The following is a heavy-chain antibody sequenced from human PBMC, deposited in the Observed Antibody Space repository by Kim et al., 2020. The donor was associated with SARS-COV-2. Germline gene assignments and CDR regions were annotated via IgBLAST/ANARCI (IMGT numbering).Heavy chain of an antibody. V-gene: IGHV4-34*01. Sequence: SETLSLTCGVYGGSFSGYYWSWIRQPPGKGLEWIGEIYHGGSTNYNPSLKSRVTISIATSKRQLSLTLTSVTAAETAVYYCATPALGTGWRSYCSETGMDVWGQGTTVTV. J-gene: IGHJ6*02. D-gene: IGHD3-16*01. CDR2: IYHGGST. CDR3: ATPALGTGWRSYCSETGMDV. CDR1: GGSFSGYY.